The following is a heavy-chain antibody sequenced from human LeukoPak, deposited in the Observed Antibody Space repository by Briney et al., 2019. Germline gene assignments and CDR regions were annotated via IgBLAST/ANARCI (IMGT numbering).Heavy chain of an antibody. CDR3: ARATGGKYYYDSSGHYLN. CDR2: INPNSGGT. J-gene: IGHJ4*02. D-gene: IGHD3-22*01. V-gene: IGHV1-2*02. Sequence: GASVKVSCKASGYTFTGYYMHWVRQAPGQGLEWMGWINPNSGGTNYAQTFQGRVTMTRDTSISTAYMELSRLRSDDTAVYYCARATGGKYYYDSSGHYLNWGQGTLVTVSS. CDR1: GYTFTGYY.